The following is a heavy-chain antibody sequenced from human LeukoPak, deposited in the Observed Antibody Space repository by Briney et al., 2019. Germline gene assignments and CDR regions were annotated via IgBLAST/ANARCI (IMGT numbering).Heavy chain of an antibody. CDR1: GGSISSSSYY. Sequence: SETLSLTCTVSGGSISSSSYYWGWIRQSPEKGLEWIGSIYYSGSTYYNPSLKSRVTISVDTSKNQFSLKLSSVTAADTAVYYCARQPLLAVAGTGVYYFDYWGQGTLVTVSS. D-gene: IGHD6-19*01. V-gene: IGHV4-39*01. CDR3: ARQPLLAVAGTGVYYFDY. J-gene: IGHJ4*02. CDR2: IYYSGST.